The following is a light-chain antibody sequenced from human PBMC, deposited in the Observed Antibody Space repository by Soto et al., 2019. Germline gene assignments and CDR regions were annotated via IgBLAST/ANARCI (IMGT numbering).Light chain of an antibody. V-gene: IGKV1-8*01. CDR2: AAS. J-gene: IGKJ2*01. CDR3: QQYYSYPQAT. Sequence: AIRMTQSPSSLSASTGDRATITCRASQGISSYLAWYQQKPGKAPKLLIYAASTLQSGVPSRFSGSGSGTDFTLTISCLQSEDFATYYCQQYYSYPQATFGQGTKLEIK. CDR1: QGISSY.